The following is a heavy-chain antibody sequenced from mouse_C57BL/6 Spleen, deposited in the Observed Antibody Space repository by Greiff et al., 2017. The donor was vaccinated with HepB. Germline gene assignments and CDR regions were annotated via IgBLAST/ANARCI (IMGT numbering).Heavy chain of an antibody. D-gene: IGHD2-1*01. CDR3: TREEDYGNYGGYFDY. CDR2: IDPETGGT. J-gene: IGHJ2*01. V-gene: IGHV1-15*01. Sequence: QVQLQQSGAELVRPGASVTLSCKASGYTFTDYEMHWVKQTPVHGLEWIGAIDPETGGTAYNQKFKGKAILTADKSSSTAYMELRSLTSEDSAVYYCTREEDYGNYGGYFDYWGQGTTLTVSS. CDR1: GYTFTDYE.